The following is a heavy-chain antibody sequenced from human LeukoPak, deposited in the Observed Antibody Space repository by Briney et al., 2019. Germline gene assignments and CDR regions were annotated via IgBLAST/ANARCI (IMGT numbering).Heavy chain of an antibody. CDR2: IKQDGSEK. V-gene: IGHV3-7*01. CDR1: GFTFISYW. Sequence: GGSLRLSCAASGFTFISYWLTWVRQAPGKGLEWVANIKQDGSEKYYVGSVKGRSTISRDNAKNSLYLQMNSLRAEDTAVYYCARDLYRIVVVPHYFDYWGQGTLVTVSS. D-gene: IGHD3-22*01. J-gene: IGHJ4*02. CDR3: ARDLYRIVVVPHYFDY.